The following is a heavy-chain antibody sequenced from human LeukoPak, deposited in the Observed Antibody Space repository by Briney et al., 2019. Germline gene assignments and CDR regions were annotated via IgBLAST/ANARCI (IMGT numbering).Heavy chain of an antibody. CDR1: GGSISSSSYY. Sequence: SETLSLTCTVSGGSISSSSYYWGWIRQPPGKGLEWIGSIYYSGSTYYNPSLKSRVTISVDTSKNQFSLKLSSVTAADTAVYYCARGPLVVPAAPLGDYYGMDVWGQGTTVTVSS. D-gene: IGHD2-2*01. V-gene: IGHV4-39*01. J-gene: IGHJ6*02. CDR2: IYYSGST. CDR3: ARGPLVVPAAPLGDYYGMDV.